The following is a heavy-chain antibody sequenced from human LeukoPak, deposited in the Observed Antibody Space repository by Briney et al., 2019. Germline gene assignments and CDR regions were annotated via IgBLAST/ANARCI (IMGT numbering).Heavy chain of an antibody. CDR2: ISAYNGNT. Sequence: ASVKVSCKASGYTFTSYGISWVRQAPGQGLEWMGWISAYNGNTNYAQKLQGRVTMTTDTSTSTAYMELRSLRSDDTAVYYCARDRSAGIHYYYYGMDVWGQGTTVTVSS. D-gene: IGHD2-2*02. CDR1: GYTFTSYG. V-gene: IGHV1-18*01. J-gene: IGHJ6*02. CDR3: ARDRSAGIHYYYYGMDV.